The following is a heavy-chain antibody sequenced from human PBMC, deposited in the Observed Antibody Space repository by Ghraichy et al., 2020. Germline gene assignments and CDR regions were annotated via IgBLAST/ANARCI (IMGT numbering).Heavy chain of an antibody. CDR1: GFTFSRHG. CDR2: ISYDGSQK. J-gene: IGHJ6*02. CDR3: AKERDTSGYYSFRGDYYGMDV. V-gene: IGHV3-30*18. Sequence: GGSLRLSCAASGFTFSRHGMHWVRQAPGRGLEWVAVISYDGSQKNYADFVKGRFTISRDNSKNTLYVQMNSLRAEDTAIYYCAKERDTSGYYSFRGDYYGMDVWGQGTTVTVSS. D-gene: IGHD3-22*01.